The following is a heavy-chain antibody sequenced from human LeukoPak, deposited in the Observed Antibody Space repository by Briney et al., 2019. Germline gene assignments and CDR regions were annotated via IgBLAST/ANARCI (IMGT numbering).Heavy chain of an antibody. CDR1: GFTFSDNY. J-gene: IGHJ4*02. Sequence: AGGSLRLSCVASGFTFSDNYMDWARQAPGKGLEWVGRIRNKANSYTTEYAASVKGRFTISRDDSKNSVYLQMNSVKTEDTAVYYCGRTITDWGQGSLVTVSS. D-gene: IGHD5-12*01. CDR3: GRTITD. V-gene: IGHV3-72*01. CDR2: IRNKANSYTT.